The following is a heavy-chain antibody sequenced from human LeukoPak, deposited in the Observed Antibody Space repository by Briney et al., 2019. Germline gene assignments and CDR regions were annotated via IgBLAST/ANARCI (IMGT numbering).Heavy chain of an antibody. CDR2: IIPIFGTA. J-gene: IGHJ4*02. V-gene: IGHV1-69*05. Sequence: SVEVSCKASGVTFSSYAISWGRQAPGQGLEWMGGIIPIFGTANYAQKFQGRVTITTDESTSTAYMELSSLRSEDTAVYYCARLSRYSSSRFFDYWGQGTLVTVSS. CDR1: GVTFSSYA. D-gene: IGHD6-6*01. CDR3: ARLSRYSSSRFFDY.